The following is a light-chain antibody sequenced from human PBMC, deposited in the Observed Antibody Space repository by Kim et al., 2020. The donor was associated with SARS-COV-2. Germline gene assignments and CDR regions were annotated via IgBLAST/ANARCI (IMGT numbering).Light chain of an antibody. J-gene: IGKJ2*01. CDR3: QQYNNWPVYT. V-gene: IGKV3-15*01. CDR1: QSVSRN. CDR2: GAS. Sequence: EIVMTQSPAPLSVSPGERATLSCRASQSVSRNLAWYQQKPGQAPRLLIYGASTRATDIPARFSGSGSGTEFTLTISSLQSEDFAVYYCQQYNNWPVYTFGQGTKLEI.